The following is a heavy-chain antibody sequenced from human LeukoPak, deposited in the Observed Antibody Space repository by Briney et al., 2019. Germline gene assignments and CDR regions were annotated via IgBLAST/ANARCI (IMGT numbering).Heavy chain of an antibody. CDR1: RFTLSRYE. CDR3: ARVRADY. V-gene: IGHV3-48*03. J-gene: IGHJ4*02. Sequence: PGGSLRLSCAASRFTLSRYEMHWVRQSPGKGLEWISYISSSGNTFYYADSVKGRFTISRDNAKNSLFLQMNSLRAEDTAVYYCARVRADYWGQGTLVTVSS. CDR2: ISSSGNTF.